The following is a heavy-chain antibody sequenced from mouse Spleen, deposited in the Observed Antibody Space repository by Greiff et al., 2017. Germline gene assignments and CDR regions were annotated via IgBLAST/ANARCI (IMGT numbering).Heavy chain of an antibody. V-gene: IGHV3-6*01. J-gene: IGHJ4*01. CDR3: ARRMVDGYSYAMDY. CDR1: GYSITSGYY. Sequence: EVQLQQSGPGLVKPSQSLSLTCSVTGYSITSGYYWNWIRQFPGNKLEWMGYISYDGSNNYNPSLKNRISITRDTSKNQFFLKLNSVTTEDTATYYCARRMVDGYSYAMDYWGQGTSVTVSS. CDR2: ISYDGSN. D-gene: IGHD2-3*01.